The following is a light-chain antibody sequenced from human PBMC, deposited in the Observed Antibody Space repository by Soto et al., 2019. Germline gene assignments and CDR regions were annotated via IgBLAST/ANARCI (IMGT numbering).Light chain of an antibody. CDR1: QSVSSSY. CDR2: GAS. Sequence: EVVLTQSPGTLSLFPGERATLSCRASQSVSSSYLAWYQRKPGQAPRLLIFGASSRATGIPDRFSGSGSGTDFILTISRLEPEDFAVYYCQQYGNSRWTFGQGTKVEIK. CDR3: QQYGNSRWT. V-gene: IGKV3-20*01. J-gene: IGKJ1*01.